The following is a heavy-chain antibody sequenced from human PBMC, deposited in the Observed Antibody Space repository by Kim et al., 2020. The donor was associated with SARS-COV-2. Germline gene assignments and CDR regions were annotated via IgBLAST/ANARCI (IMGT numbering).Heavy chain of an antibody. D-gene: IGHD3-10*01. V-gene: IGHV4-39*01. Sequence: YNPSLKSRVTISVDMSKNQFSLKLNSVTAADTAVYYCARHFGSGSSLADYWGQGSLVTISS. CDR3: ARHFGSGSSLADY. J-gene: IGHJ4*02.